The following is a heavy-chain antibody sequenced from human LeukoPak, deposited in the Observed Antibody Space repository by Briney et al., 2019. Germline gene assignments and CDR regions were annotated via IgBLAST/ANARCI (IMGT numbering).Heavy chain of an antibody. CDR1: GFTFSDYY. J-gene: IGHJ4*02. Sequence: GWSLRLSCAASGFTFSDYYMSWIRQAPGKGLEGVSYINSSSSYTNYADSVKGRFTISRDNAKKSLYLQMNSLRAEDTAVYYCASTGKAAAVTIDYWGQGTLVTVSS. V-gene: IGHV3-11*06. CDR2: INSSSSYT. D-gene: IGHD6-13*01. CDR3: ASTGKAAAVTIDY.